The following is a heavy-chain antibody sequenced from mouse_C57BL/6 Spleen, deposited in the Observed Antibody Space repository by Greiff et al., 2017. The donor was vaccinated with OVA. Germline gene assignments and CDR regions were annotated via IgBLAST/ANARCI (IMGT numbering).Heavy chain of an antibody. J-gene: IGHJ2*01. CDR1: GYTFTSYW. CDR3: ARGGLKYYGSSSFDY. Sequence: VQLQQPGAELVKPGASVKMSCKASGYTFTSYWITWVKQRPGQGLEWIGDIYPGSGSTNYNEKFKSQATLTVDTSSSTAYMQLSSLTSEDSAVYNGARGGLKYYGSSSFDYWGQGTTLTVSS. D-gene: IGHD1-1*01. V-gene: IGHV1-55*01. CDR2: IYPGSGST.